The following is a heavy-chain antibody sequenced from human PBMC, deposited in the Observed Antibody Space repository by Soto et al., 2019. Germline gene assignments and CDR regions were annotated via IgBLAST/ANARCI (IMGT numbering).Heavy chain of an antibody. CDR3: GHRLSFSTGAVDF. J-gene: IGHJ4*02. Sequence: QITLKASGPTLVKPTETLTLTCTFSGFSLTTHGVGVGWLRQSPGKALEWLALVYWDDDKRYNPSLRSRLTITKDTARNQVVLRLINMVTVDTATYVYGHRLSFSTGAVDFWGQGALVTVSS. V-gene: IGHV2-5*02. D-gene: IGHD4-17*01. CDR2: VYWDDDK. CDR1: GFSLTTHGVG.